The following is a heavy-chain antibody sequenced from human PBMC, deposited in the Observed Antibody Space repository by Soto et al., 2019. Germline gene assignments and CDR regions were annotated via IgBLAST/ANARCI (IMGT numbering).Heavy chain of an antibody. Sequence: GGSLRLSCAASGFTFSSYAMSWVRQAPGKGLEWVSAISGSGGSTYYADSVKGRFTISRDNSKNKLYLQMNSLRAEDTAVYYCAKDLQLVPSFYYFDYWGQGTLVTVSS. J-gene: IGHJ4*02. V-gene: IGHV3-23*01. D-gene: IGHD6-6*01. CDR3: AKDLQLVPSFYYFDY. CDR2: ISGSGGST. CDR1: GFTFSSYA.